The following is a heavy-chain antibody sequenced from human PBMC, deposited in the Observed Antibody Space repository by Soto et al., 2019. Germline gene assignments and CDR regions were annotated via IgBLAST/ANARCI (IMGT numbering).Heavy chain of an antibody. D-gene: IGHD6-19*01. Sequence: PWWSLRLSCSASVFSCSSYAMSWCRQAPGKGLEWVSGISGGGGSTDYADSVKGRFTISRDNSKNTLYLQLNSLRAEGTAVYYCAKDSGAVAGPYWGQGTLVTVSS. V-gene: IGHV3-23*01. CDR2: ISGGGGST. J-gene: IGHJ4*02. CDR3: AKDSGAVAGPY. CDR1: VFSCSSYA.